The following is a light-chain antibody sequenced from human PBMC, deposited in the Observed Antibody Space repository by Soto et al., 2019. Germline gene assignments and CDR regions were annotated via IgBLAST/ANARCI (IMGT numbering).Light chain of an antibody. V-gene: IGLV2-14*03. CDR1: SSDVGGYNF. CDR3: CSHSSSITWM. Sequence: QSALTQTASVSGSPVQSITISCTGTSSDVGGYNFVSWYQQHPGKAPKLIIHEVTNRPSGVSGRFSGSKSGNTAFLTISGLQAEDEAVYYCCSHSSSITWMFGGGTKLTVL. J-gene: IGLJ3*02. CDR2: EVT.